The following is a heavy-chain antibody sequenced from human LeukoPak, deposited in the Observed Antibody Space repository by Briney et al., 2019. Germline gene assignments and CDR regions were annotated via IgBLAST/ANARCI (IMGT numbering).Heavy chain of an antibody. CDR2: INTNTGNP. CDR3: ARGTYDSSSFNWFHP. Sequence: ASVKVSCKASGYTFNSYAMYWVRQAPGQGLEWMGWINTNTGNPTYAQGFTGRFVFSLDTSVSTAYLQISSLKAEDTAVYYCARGTYDSSSFNWFHPWGEGTLVTVSS. J-gene: IGHJ5*02. D-gene: IGHD6-13*01. CDR1: GYTFNSYA. V-gene: IGHV7-4-1*02.